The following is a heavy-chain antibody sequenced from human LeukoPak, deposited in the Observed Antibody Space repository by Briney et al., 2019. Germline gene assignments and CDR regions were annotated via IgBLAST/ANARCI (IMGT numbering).Heavy chain of an antibody. CDR1: GFTFRTYT. Sequence: PGTSLRLSCAASGFTFRTYTMHWVRQAPGKGLEWVAVISYDGSNKYYADSVKGRFTISRDNSKNTLYLQMNSLRAEDTAVYYCARGPSGYHNTGGQGTLVTVSS. CDR3: ARGPSGYHNT. V-gene: IGHV3-30*14. CDR2: ISYDGSNK. D-gene: IGHD5-12*01. J-gene: IGHJ4*02.